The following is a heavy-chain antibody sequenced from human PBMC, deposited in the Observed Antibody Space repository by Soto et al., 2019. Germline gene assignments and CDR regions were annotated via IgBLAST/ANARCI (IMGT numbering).Heavy chain of an antibody. CDR1: GFTFSSYG. D-gene: IGHD6-19*01. Sequence: QVQLVESGGGVVQPGRSLRLSCAASGFTFSSYGMHWVRQAPGKGLEWVAVIWYDGSNKYYADSVKGRFTISRDNSKNKLYLQMNSRRAEDTAVYYCARGFSGWFCAFDIWGQGTMVTVSS. J-gene: IGHJ3*02. CDR2: IWYDGSNK. CDR3: ARGFSGWFCAFDI. V-gene: IGHV3-33*01.